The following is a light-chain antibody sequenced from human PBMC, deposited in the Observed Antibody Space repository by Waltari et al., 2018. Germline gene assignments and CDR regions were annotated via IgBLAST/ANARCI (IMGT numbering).Light chain of an antibody. V-gene: IGKV3-20*01. J-gene: IGKJ3*01. Sequence: VILTQSPATLSLSPGERANIYCRESQSVSSYLAWYQQNPGQPPRLLIYGASSRATGIPDRFSGIGSVTEFTLTLSSLEPEDFAVYYCQNYNSSPFTFGPGTKLDIK. CDR1: QSVSSY. CDR2: GAS. CDR3: QNYNSSPFT.